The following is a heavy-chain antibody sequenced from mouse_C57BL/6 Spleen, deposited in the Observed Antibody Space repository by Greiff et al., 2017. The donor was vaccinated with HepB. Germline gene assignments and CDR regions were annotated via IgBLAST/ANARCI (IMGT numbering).Heavy chain of an antibody. V-gene: IGHV1-69*01. D-gene: IGHD1-1*01. Sequence: VQLQQPGAELVMPGASVKLSCKASGYTFTSYWMHWVKQRPGQGLEWIGEIDPSDSYTNYNQKFKGKSTLTVDKSSSTAYMQLSSLTSEDSAVYYCARRDGSSPYWYFDVGGTGTTVTVSS. CDR1: GYTFTSYW. CDR3: ARRDGSSPYWYFDV. J-gene: IGHJ1*03. CDR2: IDPSDSYT.